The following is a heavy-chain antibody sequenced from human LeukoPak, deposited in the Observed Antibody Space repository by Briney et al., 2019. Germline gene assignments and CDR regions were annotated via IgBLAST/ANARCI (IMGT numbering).Heavy chain of an antibody. Sequence: SETLSLTCAVYGGSFSGYYWSWIRQPPGKGLEWIGSIYYSGTTYYNPSLKSRVTISLDTSKNQFSLKLSSVTAADTAVYYCARVGGSGSYHNGGYQIYYYYYMDVWGKGTTVTVSS. J-gene: IGHJ6*03. D-gene: IGHD3-10*01. CDR2: IYYSGTT. V-gene: IGHV4-34*01. CDR3: ARVGGSGSYHNGGYQIYYYYYMDV. CDR1: GGSFSGYY.